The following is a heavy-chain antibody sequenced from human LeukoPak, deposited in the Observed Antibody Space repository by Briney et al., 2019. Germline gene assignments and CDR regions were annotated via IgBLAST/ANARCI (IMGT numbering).Heavy chain of an antibody. CDR3: ARPKSYSLQYLDS. Sequence: GESLEIFSTSSAYSYNNDCTDWRSQIPGKGLEWMGIIYPGDSDTKYSPSFQGQVTISADKSTSMASLPWSSLQASDTAMYHSARPKSYSLQYLDSWDRGTVVTVSS. CDR2: IYPGDSDT. V-gene: IGHV5-51*01. CDR1: AYSYNNDC. D-gene: IGHD4-11*01. J-gene: IGHJ4*02.